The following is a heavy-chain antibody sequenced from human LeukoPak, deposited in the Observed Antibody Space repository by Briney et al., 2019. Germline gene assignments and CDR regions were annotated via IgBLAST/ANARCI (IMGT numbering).Heavy chain of an antibody. Sequence: PSETLSLTCTVSGGSISSNTYYWGWIRQPPGKGLEWIGSIYYSGSTYYNPSLKSRVTISVDTSKNQFSLKLSSVTAADTAVYYCARDHRIAVAPFDYWGQGTLVTVSS. CDR3: ARDHRIAVAPFDY. D-gene: IGHD6-19*01. J-gene: IGHJ4*02. CDR2: IYYSGST. V-gene: IGHV4-39*07. CDR1: GGSISSNTYY.